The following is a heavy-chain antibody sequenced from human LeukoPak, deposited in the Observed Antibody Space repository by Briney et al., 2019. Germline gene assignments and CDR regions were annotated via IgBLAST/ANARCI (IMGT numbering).Heavy chain of an antibody. J-gene: IGHJ4*02. CDR2: VNANSGNT. CDR3: ARAPTSVPNYRLDS. D-gene: IGHD3-16*02. V-gene: IGHV1-8*01. CDR1: GYTFKHYD. Sequence: APVKVSCKASGYTFKHYDINWVRQAAGQRLEWVGWVNANSGNTGYAQKFQGRVTMTRNTSISTVYMEVNSLTSEDTAVYYCARAPTSVPNYRLDSWGQGTLVAVSS.